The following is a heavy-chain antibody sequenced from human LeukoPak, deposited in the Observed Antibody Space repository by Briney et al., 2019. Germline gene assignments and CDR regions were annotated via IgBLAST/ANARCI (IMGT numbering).Heavy chain of an antibody. CDR1: GGSFSGYY. D-gene: IGHD3-3*01. CDR2: INHSGST. J-gene: IGHJ5*02. V-gene: IGHV4-34*01. Sequence: PSETLSLTCAVYGGSFSGYYWSWIRQPPGKGLEWIGEINHSGSTNYNPSLKSRVTISVDTSKNQFSLKLSSVTAADTAVYYCARQKIYDFWSGHGVLGNWFDPWGQGTLVTVSS. CDR3: ARQKIYDFWSGHGVLGNWFDP.